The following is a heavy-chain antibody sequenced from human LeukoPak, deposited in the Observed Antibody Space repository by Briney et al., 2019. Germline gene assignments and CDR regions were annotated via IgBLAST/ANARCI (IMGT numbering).Heavy chain of an antibody. CDR3: AKDAPYYYDSSGYYYGYFDY. J-gene: IGHJ4*02. V-gene: IGHV3-30*02. Sequence: GGSLRLSCAASGFTFNRYWMSWVRQAPGKGLEWVAFIRYDGSNKYYADSVKGRFTISRDNSKNTLYLQMNSLRAEDTAVYYCAKDAPYYYDSSGYYYGYFDYWGQGTLVTVSS. CDR2: IRYDGSNK. CDR1: GFTFNRYW. D-gene: IGHD3-22*01.